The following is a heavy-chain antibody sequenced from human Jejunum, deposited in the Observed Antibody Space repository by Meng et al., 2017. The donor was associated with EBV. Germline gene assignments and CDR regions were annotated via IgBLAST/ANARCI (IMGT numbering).Heavy chain of an antibody. CDR2: IYSDGST. D-gene: IGHD2-8*01. Sequence: EVRLVESGGGWVQPGGSLRLSCAASGFIVSSNYMGWVGQAPGKGLEWVSVIYSDGSTYYADSVKGRFTISRDISKNTLYLQMNSLRAEDTAVYYCAGKYGGDSWGQGTLVTVSS. CDR3: AGKYGGDS. CDR1: GFIVSSNY. V-gene: IGHV3-53*01. J-gene: IGHJ4*02.